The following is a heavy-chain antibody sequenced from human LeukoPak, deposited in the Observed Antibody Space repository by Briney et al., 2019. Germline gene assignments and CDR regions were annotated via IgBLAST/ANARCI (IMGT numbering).Heavy chain of an antibody. CDR1: GGSISSYY. Sequence: SETLSLTCTVSGGSISSYYWSWIRQPAGKGLEWIGRIYTSGSTNYDPSLKRRVTMSVDTSKNQFSLKLRSVTAADTAVYYCARDPITFNFLEALEGFDPWGQGTLVTVSS. J-gene: IGHJ5*02. CDR2: IYTSGST. V-gene: IGHV4-4*07. D-gene: IGHD3-3*01. CDR3: ARDPITFNFLEALEGFDP.